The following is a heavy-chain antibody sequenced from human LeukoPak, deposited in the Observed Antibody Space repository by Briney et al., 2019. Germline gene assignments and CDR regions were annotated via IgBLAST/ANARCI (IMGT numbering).Heavy chain of an antibody. J-gene: IGHJ4*02. Sequence: PSETLSLTCTVAGGSIISSSYYWGWLRQPAGKGLEWVGSIYYSGSTYYNPSLKSRVTISVDTSKNQFSLKLSSVTAADTAVYYCASRYSGYDPFDHWGQGTLVTVSS. V-gene: IGHV4-39*07. CDR1: GGSIISSSYY. CDR3: ASRYSGYDPFDH. D-gene: IGHD5-12*01. CDR2: IYYSGST.